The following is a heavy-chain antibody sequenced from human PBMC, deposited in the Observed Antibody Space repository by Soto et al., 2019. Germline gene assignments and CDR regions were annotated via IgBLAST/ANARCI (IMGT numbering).Heavy chain of an antibody. J-gene: IGHJ4*02. CDR2: IHYSGRT. D-gene: IGHD3-22*01. CDR3: ARDREAYDSSGCIDF. Sequence: SETLSLTCTVSGGSISSGGYYWSWIRQHPGEGLEWIGNIHYSGRTYYTPSLQSRVTISVDTSKNQFSLKLTSVTAADTAVYYCARDREAYDSSGCIDFWGQGTLVTVSS. V-gene: IGHV4-31*03. CDR1: GGSISSGGYY.